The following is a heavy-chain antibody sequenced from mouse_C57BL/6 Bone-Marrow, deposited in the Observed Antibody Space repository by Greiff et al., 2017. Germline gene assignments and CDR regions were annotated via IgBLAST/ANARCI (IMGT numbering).Heavy chain of an antibody. J-gene: IGHJ3*01. Sequence: EVKLQESGGGLVQPGGSMKLSCAASGFTFSDAWMDWVRQSPEKGLEWVAEIRNKANNHATYYAESVKGRFTISRDDSKSSVYLQMNSLRAEDTGIYYCTSYYGSSYAWFAYWGQGTLVTVSA. D-gene: IGHD1-1*01. CDR2: IRNKANNHAT. CDR1: GFTFSDAW. V-gene: IGHV6-6*01. CDR3: TSYYGSSYAWFAY.